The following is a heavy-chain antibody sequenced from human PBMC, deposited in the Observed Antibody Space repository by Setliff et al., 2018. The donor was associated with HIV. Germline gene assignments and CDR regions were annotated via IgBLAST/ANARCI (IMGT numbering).Heavy chain of an antibody. D-gene: IGHD2-15*01. CDR1: GGSVGSGSYY. CDR2: IYYSGST. J-gene: IGHJ4*02. Sequence: KTSETLSLTCSVSGGSVGSGSYYWSWIRQSPGKGLEWLGYIYYSGSTTYNPSLRSRVAISIDTSKNQFSLNLRSVTAADTAVYYCAREPRVRGTLDFWGQGTLVTVSS. CDR3: AREPRVRGTLDF. V-gene: IGHV4-61*01.